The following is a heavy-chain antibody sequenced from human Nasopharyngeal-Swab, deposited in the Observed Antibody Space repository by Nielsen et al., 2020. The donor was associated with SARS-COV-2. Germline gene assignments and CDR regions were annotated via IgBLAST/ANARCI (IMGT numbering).Heavy chain of an antibody. CDR3: AKDKARFGELLHLLYCFDY. V-gene: IGHV3-30*18. CDR2: ISYDGSNK. D-gene: IGHD3-10*01. Sequence: GESLKISCAASGFTFSSYGMHWVRQAQGKGLEWVAVISYDGSNKYYADSVKGRFNISRDNSKNTLYLQMNSLRAEDTAVYYCAKDKARFGELLHLLYCFDYWGQGTLVTVSS. CDR1: GFTFSSYG. J-gene: IGHJ4*02.